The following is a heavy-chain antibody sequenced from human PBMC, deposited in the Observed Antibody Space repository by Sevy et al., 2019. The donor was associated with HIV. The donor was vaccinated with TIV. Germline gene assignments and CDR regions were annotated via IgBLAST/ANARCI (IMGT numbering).Heavy chain of an antibody. D-gene: IGHD3-22*01. CDR2: IFGARGVI. Sequence: GGSLRLSCAASGLSFNTYVMSWVRQAPGKGLEWVSTIFGARGVIYDADSLKGRFTISRDNSKNTLYLQMDSLRAEDTAVYYCAGGRYDSSGSFDAFDIWGQGTMVTVSS. CDR1: GLSFNTYV. J-gene: IGHJ3*02. V-gene: IGHV3-23*01. CDR3: AGGRYDSSGSFDAFDI.